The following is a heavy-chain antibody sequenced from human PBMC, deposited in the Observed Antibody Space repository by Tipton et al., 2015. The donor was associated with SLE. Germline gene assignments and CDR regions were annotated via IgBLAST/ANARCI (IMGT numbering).Heavy chain of an antibody. CDR1: GGSFSGYY. Sequence: TLSLTCAVYGGSFSGYYWSWIRQPPGKGLEWIGEINHSGSTNYNPSLKSRVTISVDTSKNQFSLKVRSVTAADTAVYYCARDSAYFDFWSGYYSGIDYDYGMDVWGQGTTVTVSS. V-gene: IGHV4-34*01. CDR3: ARDSAYFDFWSGYYSGIDYDYGMDV. J-gene: IGHJ6*02. D-gene: IGHD3-3*01. CDR2: INHSGST.